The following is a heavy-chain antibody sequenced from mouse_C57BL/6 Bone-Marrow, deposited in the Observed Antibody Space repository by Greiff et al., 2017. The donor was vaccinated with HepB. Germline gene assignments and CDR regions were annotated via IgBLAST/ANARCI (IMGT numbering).Heavy chain of an antibody. CDR2: INPYNGGT. D-gene: IGHD2-4*01. Sequence: VQLQQSGPVLVKPGASVKMSCKASGYTFTDYYMNWVKQSHGKSLEWIGVINPYNGGTSYNQKFKGKATLTVDKSSSTAYMELNSLTSEDSAVYYCARDYDYDKGFDYWGQGTTLTVSS. V-gene: IGHV1-19*01. J-gene: IGHJ2*01. CDR3: ARDYDYDKGFDY. CDR1: GYTFTDYY.